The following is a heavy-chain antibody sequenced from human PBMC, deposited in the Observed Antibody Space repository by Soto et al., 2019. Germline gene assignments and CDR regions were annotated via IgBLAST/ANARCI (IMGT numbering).Heavy chain of an antibody. CDR1: GYTFTSYG. Sequence: QVQLVQSGAEVKKPGASVKVSCKASGYTFTSYGISWVRQAPGQGLEWMGWISAYNGNTNYAQKLQGRVTMTTDTSTSTAYMELRSLRSDDTAVYYCARDPIYDSSGYYSHFDYWGQGTLVTVSS. CDR3: ARDPIYDSSGYYSHFDY. D-gene: IGHD3-22*01. V-gene: IGHV1-18*01. CDR2: ISAYNGNT. J-gene: IGHJ4*02.